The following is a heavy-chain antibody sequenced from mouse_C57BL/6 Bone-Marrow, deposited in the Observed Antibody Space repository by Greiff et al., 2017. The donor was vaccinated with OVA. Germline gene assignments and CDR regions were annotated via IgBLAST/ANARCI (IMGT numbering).Heavy chain of an antibody. V-gene: IGHV2-2*01. CDR3: ARSDSNYVLYAMDY. Sequence: LVESGPGLVQPSQSLSITCTVSGFSLTSYGVHWVRQSPGKGLEWLGVIWSGGSTDYNAAFISRLSISKDNSKSQVFFKMNSLQADDTAIYYCARSDSNYVLYAMDYWGQGTSVTVSS. CDR1: GFSLTSYG. D-gene: IGHD2-5*01. CDR2: IWSGGST. J-gene: IGHJ4*01.